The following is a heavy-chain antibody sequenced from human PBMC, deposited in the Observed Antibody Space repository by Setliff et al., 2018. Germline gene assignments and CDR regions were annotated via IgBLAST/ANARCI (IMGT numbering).Heavy chain of an antibody. V-gene: IGHV4-59*01. D-gene: IGHD3-22*01. CDR1: GGSITSYY. J-gene: IGHJ5*02. CDR2: MDYSGAT. CDR3: ARAAKYDSSGYYGFWFDP. Sequence: SETLSLTCTVSGGSITSYYWSWIRQPPGRGLEWIGFMDYSGATTYNPSLKSRATISVDTSKNQFSLKPSSVTAADTAVYYCARAAKYDSSGYYGFWFDPWGQGTLVTVSS.